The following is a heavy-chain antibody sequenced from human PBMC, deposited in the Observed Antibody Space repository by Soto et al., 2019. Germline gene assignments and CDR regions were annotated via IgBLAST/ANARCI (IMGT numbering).Heavy chain of an antibody. CDR1: GFTFSSYA. J-gene: IGHJ4*02. CDR2: ISGSGGIT. CDR3: ARRTSGWYLAY. V-gene: IGHV3-23*01. Sequence: EVQLLESGGGLVQPGGSLRLSCAASGFTFSSYAMSWVRQAPGKGLEWVSVISGSGGITYYADSVKGRFTISRDNSKNTLDLQMTILRAEDTAVYYWARRTSGWYLAYWGQGTLVTVSS. D-gene: IGHD6-19*01.